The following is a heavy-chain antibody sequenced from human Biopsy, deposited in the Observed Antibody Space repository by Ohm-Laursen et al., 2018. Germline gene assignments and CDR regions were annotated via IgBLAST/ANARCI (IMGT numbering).Heavy chain of an antibody. CDR1: GFTFDDYA. D-gene: IGHD3-22*01. CDR2: LSWSSAPI. J-gene: IGHJ4*02. Sequence: SLRLSCAASGFTFDDYAMHWVRQVPGKGLEWVSGLSWSSAPIDYADSVRGRFTISRDNAKKSLYLQMNSLGAEDTALYYCVKATGSYDSRGYYYDYWGQGTLVTVSS. CDR3: VKATGSYDSRGYYYDY. V-gene: IGHV3-9*01.